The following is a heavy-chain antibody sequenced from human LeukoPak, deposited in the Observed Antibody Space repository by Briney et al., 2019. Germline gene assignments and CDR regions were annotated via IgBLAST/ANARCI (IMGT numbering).Heavy chain of an antibody. CDR2: INPNSGGT. Sequence: ASVKVSCKASGYTFTGYYMHWVRQAPGQGLEWMGWINPNSGGTNYAQKFQGRVTMTRDTSISTAYMELSRLRSDDTAVYYCARDRPTITGPLRLYGMDVWGQGTTVTVSS. D-gene: IGHD1-20*01. CDR3: ARDRPTITGPLRLYGMDV. J-gene: IGHJ6*02. CDR1: GYTFTGYY. V-gene: IGHV1-2*02.